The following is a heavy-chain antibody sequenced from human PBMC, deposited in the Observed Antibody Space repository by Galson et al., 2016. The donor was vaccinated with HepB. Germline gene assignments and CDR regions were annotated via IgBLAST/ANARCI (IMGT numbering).Heavy chain of an antibody. CDR2: ISTNNGNT. Sequence: SVKVSCKASGYTFTSYGISWVRQAPGQGLEWMGWISTNNGNTNYAQKLQGRVTMTTDTSTSTAYMELRSLRSDDTAVYYCARRVGATTWVDSWGQGTLVTVSS. CDR3: ARRVGATTWVDS. D-gene: IGHD1-26*01. V-gene: IGHV1-18*01. J-gene: IGHJ4*02. CDR1: GYTFTSYG.